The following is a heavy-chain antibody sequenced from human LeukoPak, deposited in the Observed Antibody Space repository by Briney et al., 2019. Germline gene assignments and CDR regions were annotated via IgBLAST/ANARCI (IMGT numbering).Heavy chain of an antibody. D-gene: IGHD3-9*01. CDR3: AKDDYVILTGSGGFDC. CDR1: GFTFNDYD. V-gene: IGHV3-9*01. J-gene: IGHJ4*02. Sequence: GGSLRLSCAASGFTFNDYDMHWVRQAPGKGLEWVSGISRNSGSIGYADSVKGRFTISRDNAKNSLYLQMNSLRAEDTALYYCAKDDYVILTGSGGFDCWGQGTLVAVSS. CDR2: ISRNSGSI.